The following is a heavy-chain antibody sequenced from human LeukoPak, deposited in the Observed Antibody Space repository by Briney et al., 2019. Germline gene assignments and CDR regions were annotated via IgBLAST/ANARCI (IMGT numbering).Heavy chain of an antibody. D-gene: IGHD1-1*01. Sequence: GGSLRLSLAASGFTFNNARRSWVRRAPGKGLEWVGRIKSKTDGETTEYASPVTGRFTISRADSKNTLFLQMNSLKTEDTAVYYCTTDGGMYNWNDVVSWGQGTLVTVSS. CDR3: TTDGGMYNWNDVVS. CDR1: GFTFNNAR. J-gene: IGHJ5*02. CDR2: IKSKTDGETT. V-gene: IGHV3-15*01.